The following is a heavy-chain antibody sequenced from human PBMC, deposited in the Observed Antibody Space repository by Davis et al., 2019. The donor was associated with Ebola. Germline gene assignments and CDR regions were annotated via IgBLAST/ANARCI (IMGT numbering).Heavy chain of an antibody. CDR3: ASAGYSYATYY. V-gene: IGHV3-48*01. CDR1: GFTFSSYS. Sequence: GGSLRLSCAASGFTFSSYSMNWVRQAPGKGLEWVSYISSSSSTIYYADSVKGRFTISRDNAKNSLYLQMNSLRAEDTAVYYCASAGYSYATYYWGQGTLVTVSS. J-gene: IGHJ4*02. CDR2: ISSSSSTI. D-gene: IGHD5-18*01.